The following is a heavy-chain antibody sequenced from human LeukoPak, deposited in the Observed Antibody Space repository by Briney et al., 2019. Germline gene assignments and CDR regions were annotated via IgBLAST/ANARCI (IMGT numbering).Heavy chain of an antibody. Sequence: GGSLRLSCAASGFTFSSYGMHWVRQAPGKGLEWVAVISYDGSNKYYADSVKGRFTISRDNSKNTLYLQMNSLRAEDTAVYYCAKSATMVRVLDYWGQGTLVTVSS. CDR3: AKSATMVRVLDY. CDR1: GFTFSSYG. V-gene: IGHV3-30*18. CDR2: ISYDGSNK. J-gene: IGHJ4*02. D-gene: IGHD3-10*01.